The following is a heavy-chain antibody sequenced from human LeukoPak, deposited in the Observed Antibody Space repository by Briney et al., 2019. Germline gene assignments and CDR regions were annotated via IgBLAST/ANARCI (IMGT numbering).Heavy chain of an antibody. J-gene: IGHJ3*02. D-gene: IGHD3-22*01. Sequence: GGSLRLSCAASGFTVSSNYMSWVRQAPGKGLVWVSRINSDGSSTSYADSVKGRFTISRDNAKNTLYLQMNSLRAEDTAVYYCASSAGVLVVGAFDIWGQGTMVTVSS. V-gene: IGHV3-74*01. CDR2: INSDGSST. CDR3: ASSAGVLVVGAFDI. CDR1: GFTVSSNY.